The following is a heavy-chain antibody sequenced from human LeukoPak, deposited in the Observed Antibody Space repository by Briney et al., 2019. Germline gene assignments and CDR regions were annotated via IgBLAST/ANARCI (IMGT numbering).Heavy chain of an antibody. CDR3: ARDYPYCSSTSCSAPFHAFDI. J-gene: IGHJ3*02. CDR2: ISVYNGNT. CDR1: VYTFSSYG. V-gene: IGHV1-18*01. Sequence: ASVKVSCKASVYTFSSYGISWVRQAPGQGLAWMGWISVYNGNTKYAQKLQDRVTMTTDTSTSTAYMELRSLRSGDTAVYYCARDYPYCSSTSCSAPFHAFDIWGQGTMVAVSS. D-gene: IGHD2-2*01.